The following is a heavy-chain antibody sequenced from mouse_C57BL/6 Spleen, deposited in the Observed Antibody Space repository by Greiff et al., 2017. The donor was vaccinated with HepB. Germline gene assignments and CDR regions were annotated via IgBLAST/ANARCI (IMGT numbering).Heavy chain of an antibody. D-gene: IGHD2-3*01. CDR1: GYSFTGYY. CDR2: INPSTGGT. CDR3: ARQGGYYYYAMDY. Sequence: EVQLQQSGPELVKPGASVKISCKASGYSFTGYYMHWVKQSSEKSLEWIGEINPSTGGTSYNQKFKGKATLTVDKSSSTAYMQLKSLTSEDSAVYYCARQGGYYYYAMDYWGQGTSVTVSS. V-gene: IGHV1-43*01. J-gene: IGHJ4*01.